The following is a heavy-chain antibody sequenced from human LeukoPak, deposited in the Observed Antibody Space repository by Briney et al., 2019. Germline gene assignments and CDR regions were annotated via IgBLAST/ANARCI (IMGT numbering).Heavy chain of an antibody. D-gene: IGHD3-10*01. CDR2: IIPIFGTA. Sequence: SVKVSCKASGGTFSSYAISWVRQAPGQGLEWMGGIIPIFGTANYAQKFQGRVTITADESTSTAYMELSSLRSEDTAVYYCARSMVRGVIINDAFDIWGQGTMVTVSS. CDR3: ARSMVRGVIINDAFDI. CDR1: GGTFSSYA. V-gene: IGHV1-69*01. J-gene: IGHJ3*02.